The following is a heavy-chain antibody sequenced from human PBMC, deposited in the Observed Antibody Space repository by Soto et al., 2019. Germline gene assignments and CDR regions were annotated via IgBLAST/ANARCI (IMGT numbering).Heavy chain of an antibody. Sequence: GGSLRLSCAASGFTFSSYSMNWVRQAPGKGLEWVSSISSSSSYIYYADSVKGRFTISRDNAKNSLYLQMNSLRAEDTAVYYCAVTRITIFGVVRDMDVWGKGTTVTVSS. CDR2: ISSSSSYI. CDR1: GFTFSSYS. V-gene: IGHV3-21*01. CDR3: AVTRITIFGVVRDMDV. D-gene: IGHD3-3*01. J-gene: IGHJ6*03.